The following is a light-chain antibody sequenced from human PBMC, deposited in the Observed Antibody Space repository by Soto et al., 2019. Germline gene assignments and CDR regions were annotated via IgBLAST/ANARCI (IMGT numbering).Light chain of an antibody. CDR1: SGYSNYK. Sequence: QPVLTQPPSASASLGASVTLTCTLSSGYSNYKVDWYQQRPGKGHRFVMRVGTGGIVGSKGDGIPDRFSVLGSGLIRYLTIKNIQEEDESDYHCGADHGSGSNFVVVFGGGTKLTVL. CDR3: GADHGSGSNFVVV. V-gene: IGLV9-49*01. CDR2: VGTGGIVG. J-gene: IGLJ2*01.